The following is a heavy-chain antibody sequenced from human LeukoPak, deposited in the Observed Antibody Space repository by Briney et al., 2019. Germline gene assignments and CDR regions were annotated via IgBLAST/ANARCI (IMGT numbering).Heavy chain of an antibody. CDR2: ISCSGGST. CDR3: ANVNADTAMVPNWFDP. V-gene: IGHV3-23*01. D-gene: IGHD5-18*01. Sequence: GGSLRLSCAASGFTFSSYDMSWVRQAPGKGLEWVSAISCSGGSTYYADSVKGRFTISRDNSKNTLSLQMNSLRAEDAAVYYCANVNADTAMVPNWFDPWGRGTLVTVSS. J-gene: IGHJ5*02. CDR1: GFTFSSYD.